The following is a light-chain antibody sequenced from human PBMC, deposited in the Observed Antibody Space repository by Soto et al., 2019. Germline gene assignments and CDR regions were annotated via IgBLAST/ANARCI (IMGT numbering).Light chain of an antibody. CDR3: QQYGSSPWT. Sequence: IVLTQSPDTLSLSPGETATLSCRASQSVSSSYLAWYQQKPGQAPRLLIYGASSRATDIPDRFSGSGSGTDFTLTISRLEPEDFAVYYCQQYGSSPWTVGQGTKVDIK. J-gene: IGKJ1*01. CDR2: GAS. V-gene: IGKV3-20*01. CDR1: QSVSSSY.